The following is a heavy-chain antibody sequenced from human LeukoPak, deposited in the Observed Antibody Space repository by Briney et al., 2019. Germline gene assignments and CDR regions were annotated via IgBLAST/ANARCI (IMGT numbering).Heavy chain of an antibody. CDR3: ARMGSSWYGSEFDY. CDR1: GFSLSTSGMC. CDR2: IDWDDDK. Sequence: SGPALVKPTQTLTLTCTFSGFSLSTSGMCVSWIRQPPGKALEWLARIDWDDDKYYSTSLKTRLTISKDTSKNQVVLTMTNVDPVDTATYYCARMGSSWYGSEFDYWGQGTLVTVSS. D-gene: IGHD6-13*01. J-gene: IGHJ4*02. V-gene: IGHV2-70*11.